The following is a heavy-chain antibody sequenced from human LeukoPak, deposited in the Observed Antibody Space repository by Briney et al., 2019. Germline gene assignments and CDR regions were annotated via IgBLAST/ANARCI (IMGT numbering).Heavy chain of an antibody. CDR3: AKDIGRFPHALDI. CDR1: GYSFTTYW. V-gene: IGHV3-74*01. Sequence: GESLKISCKGSGYSFTTYWMHWVRQAPGGGLVWVSRIDSDGTPTTYADSVKGRFTISRDNAKNSLYLQMNSLRAEDTALYYCAKDIGRFPHALDIWGQGTMVTVSS. J-gene: IGHJ3*02. D-gene: IGHD1-26*01. CDR2: IDSDGTPT.